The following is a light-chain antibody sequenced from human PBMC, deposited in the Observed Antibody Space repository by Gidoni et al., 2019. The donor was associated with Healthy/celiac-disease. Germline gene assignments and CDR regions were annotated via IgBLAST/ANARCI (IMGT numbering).Light chain of an antibody. CDR2: KAS. J-gene: IGKJ1*01. Sequence: DIQLPQSPSTLSASVGDRVTITCRASQSISSWLAWYQQKPGKAPKLLIYKASSLESGVPSRFSGSGSGTEFTLTISSLQPDDFATYYCQQYNSYPTFXQXTKVEIK. CDR3: QQYNSYPT. CDR1: QSISSW. V-gene: IGKV1-5*03.